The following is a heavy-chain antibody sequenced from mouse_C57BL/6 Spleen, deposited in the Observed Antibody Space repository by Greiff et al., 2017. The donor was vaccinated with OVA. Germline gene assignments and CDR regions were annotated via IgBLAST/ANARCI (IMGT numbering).Heavy chain of an antibody. V-gene: IGHV1-54*01. CDR3: ARRKYYGSREPPSD. CDR1: GYAFTNYL. J-gene: IGHJ2*01. CDR2: INPGSGGT. Sequence: VQLQQSGAELVRPGTSVKVSCKASGYAFTNYLIEWVKQRPGQGLEWIGVINPGSGGTNYNEKFKGKAPLTAEKSSSTAYMQLSSLTSEDSAVYFGARRKYYGSREPPSDWGQCTTHTVPS. D-gene: IGHD1-1*01.